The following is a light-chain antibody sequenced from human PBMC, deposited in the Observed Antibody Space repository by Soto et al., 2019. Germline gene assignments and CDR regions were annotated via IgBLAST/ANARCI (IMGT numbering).Light chain of an antibody. CDR2: PAS. CDR3: QQVNSYPIT. J-gene: IGKJ5*01. CDR1: QVISSY. V-gene: IGKV1-9*01. Sequence: DIQLTQSPSFLSASVGDRVTITCRASQVISSYLAWYQQKPGTAPKLLIYPASTLQSGVPSRFSGSGSGTEFTLTISSLQPEDFATYCCQQVNSYPITFGQGTRLEIK.